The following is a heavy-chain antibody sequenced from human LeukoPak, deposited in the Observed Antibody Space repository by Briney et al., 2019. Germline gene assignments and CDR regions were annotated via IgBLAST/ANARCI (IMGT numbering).Heavy chain of an antibody. CDR2: ISAYNGNT. CDR3: ARDDLDCSGGTCYPDSY. V-gene: IGHV1-18*01. CDR1: GYTFTSYG. Sequence: ASVKVSCKASGYTFTSYGITWVRQAPGQGLEWMGWISAYNGNTNYAEHLQGRVTMTTDTSTSTAYMELRNLRSDDTAFYYCARDDLDCSGGTCYPDSYWGQGTLVAVSA. J-gene: IGHJ4*02. D-gene: IGHD2-15*01.